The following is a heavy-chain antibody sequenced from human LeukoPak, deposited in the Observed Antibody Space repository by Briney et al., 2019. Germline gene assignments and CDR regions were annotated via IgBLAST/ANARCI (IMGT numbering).Heavy chain of an antibody. CDR1: GFTFGSYA. CDR2: ISYDGSNK. CDR3: ARDLTMVRGGPD. V-gene: IGHV3-30*04. Sequence: GGSLRLSCAASGFTFGSYAMHWVRQAPGKGLEWVAVISYDGSNKYYADSVKGRFTISRDNSKNTLYLQMNSLRAEDTAVYYCARDLTMVRGGPDWGQGTLVTVSS. D-gene: IGHD3-10*01. J-gene: IGHJ4*02.